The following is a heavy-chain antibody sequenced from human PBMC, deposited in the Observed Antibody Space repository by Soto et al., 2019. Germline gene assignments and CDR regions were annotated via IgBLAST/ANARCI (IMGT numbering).Heavy chain of an antibody. CDR2: IKSKTDGGTT. J-gene: IGHJ6*02. D-gene: IGHD6-13*01. CDR1: GFTFSNAW. CDR3: TQANSSSWRYYYYGMDV. Sequence: SGGGLVKPGGSLRLSCAASGFTFSNAWMNWVRQAPGKGLEWVGRIKSKTDGGTTDYAAPVKGRFTISRDDSENTLYLQMNRLKTEDTAVYYWTQANSSSWRYYYYGMDVWGQGTTVTASS. V-gene: IGHV3-15*07.